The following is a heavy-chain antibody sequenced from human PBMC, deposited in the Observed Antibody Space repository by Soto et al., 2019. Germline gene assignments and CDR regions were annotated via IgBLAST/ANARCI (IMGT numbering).Heavy chain of an antibody. CDR2: ISGSGCST. CDR1: GFTFSSYA. V-gene: IGHV3-23*01. D-gene: IGHD2-2*01. Sequence: GGSLRLSCAASGFTFSSYAMSWVRQAPGKGLEWVSAISGSGCSTYYADSVKGRFTISRDNSKNTLYLQMNSLRAEDTAVYYFAKGWLPAALNLKNWFDPWGQGTLVTVSS. CDR3: AKGWLPAALNLKNWFDP. J-gene: IGHJ5*02.